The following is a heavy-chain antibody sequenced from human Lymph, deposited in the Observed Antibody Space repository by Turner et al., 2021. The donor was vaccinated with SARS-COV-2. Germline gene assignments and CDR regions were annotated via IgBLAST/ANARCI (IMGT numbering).Heavy chain of an antibody. CDR3: AREMGSGSDY. CDR2: ISYDGSNK. V-gene: IGHV3-30*04. Sequence: QVQLVASGGAVVSPVRSLRLAGTASGFTFSSYAMHWVRQAPGKWMEWVSLISYDGSNKYYADSVKGRFTISRDNSKNTLYLQMNSLRTEATAVYYCAREMGSGSDYWGQGTLVTVSS. CDR1: GFTFSSYA. J-gene: IGHJ4*02. D-gene: IGHD3-10*01.